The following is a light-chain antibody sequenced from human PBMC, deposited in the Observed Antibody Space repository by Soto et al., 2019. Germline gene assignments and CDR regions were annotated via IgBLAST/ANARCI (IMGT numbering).Light chain of an antibody. J-gene: IGLJ1*01. CDR3: CSYAGSSTYV. CDR2: EVN. Sequence: QSVLTQPASVSGSPGQSITISCTGTSSDVGSYNFVSWYQQQPGRAPKLMIYEVNKRPSGVSNRFSGSKSGNTASLTISGLQAEDEADHYCCSYAGSSTYVFGTGTRSPS. CDR1: SSDVGSYNF. V-gene: IGLV2-23*02.